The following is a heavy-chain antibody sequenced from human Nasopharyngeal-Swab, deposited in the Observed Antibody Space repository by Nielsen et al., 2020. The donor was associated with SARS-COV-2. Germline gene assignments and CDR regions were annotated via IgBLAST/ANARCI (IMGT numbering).Heavy chain of an antibody. CDR2: IIPTAGIT. D-gene: IGHD3-22*01. Sequence: SVKVSCKASGGTFSSYGISWVRQAPGQGLEWMGRIIPTAGITNYAQPFQGRVTITADKYTSTSYMELSSLRAEDTAVYYCARDKRIYFDSSGHLDYWGQGTLVTVSS. CDR1: GGTFSSYG. V-gene: IGHV1-69*04. J-gene: IGHJ4*02. CDR3: ARDKRIYFDSSGHLDY.